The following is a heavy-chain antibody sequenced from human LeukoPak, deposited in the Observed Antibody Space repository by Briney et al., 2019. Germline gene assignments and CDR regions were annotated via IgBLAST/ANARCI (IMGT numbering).Heavy chain of an antibody. V-gene: IGHV3-21*01. J-gene: IGHJ4*02. Sequence: GGSLRLSCAASGFTFSSYSMNWVRQAPGKGLEWVSSISSSSSYIYYADSVKGRFTISRDNAKNSLYLQMNSLRAEDTAVYYCARDWSSYYYDSSGYCWGQGTLVTVSS. D-gene: IGHD3-22*01. CDR1: GFTFSSYS. CDR3: ARDWSSYYYDSSGYC. CDR2: ISSSSSYI.